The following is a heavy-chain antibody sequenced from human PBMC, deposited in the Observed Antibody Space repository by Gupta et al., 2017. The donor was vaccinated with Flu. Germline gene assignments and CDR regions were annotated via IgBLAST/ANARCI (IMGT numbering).Heavy chain of an antibody. CDR2: INAGNGNT. CDR3: ARDGAYAYYYDSSGYYGDYFDY. D-gene: IGHD3-22*01. V-gene: IGHV1-3*01. Sequence: QVQLVQSGAEVKKPGASVKVSCKASGYTFTSYAMHWVRQAPGQRLEWMGWINAGNGNTKYSQKFQGRVTITRDTSASTVYMELSSLRSEDTAVYYCARDGAYAYYYDSSGYYGDYFDYWGQGTLVTVSS. CDR1: GYTFTSYA. J-gene: IGHJ4*02.